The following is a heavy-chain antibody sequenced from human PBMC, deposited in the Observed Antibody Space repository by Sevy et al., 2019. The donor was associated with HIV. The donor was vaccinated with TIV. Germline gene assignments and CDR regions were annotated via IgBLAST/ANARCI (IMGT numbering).Heavy chain of an antibody. CDR3: ARVYYFDGNGDYDFDI. J-gene: IGHJ3*02. Sequence: ASVKVSCKASGYTFTSYDINWVRQATGQGLEWMGWMNPNSGGRGYAQKFQGRVTMTRDNSISTAYMERSSLRSEDTAVYYCARVYYFDGNGDYDFDIWGQGTMVTVSS. CDR2: MNPNSGGR. V-gene: IGHV1-8*01. D-gene: IGHD3-22*01. CDR1: GYTFTSYD.